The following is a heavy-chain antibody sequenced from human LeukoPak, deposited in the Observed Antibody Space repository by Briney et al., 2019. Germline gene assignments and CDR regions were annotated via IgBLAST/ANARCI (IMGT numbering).Heavy chain of an antibody. V-gene: IGHV4-39*07. CDR1: GDSISTSSSY. CDR2: IYYSGST. J-gene: IGHJ3*02. D-gene: IGHD6-6*01. CDR3: ARDEYSSSSPAFDI. Sequence: PSETLSLTCSVSGDSISTSSSYWGWIRQPPGKGLEWIGSIYYSGSTYYNPSLKSRVTISVDTSKNQFSLKLSSVTAADTAVYYCARDEYSSSSPAFDIWGQGTMVTVSS.